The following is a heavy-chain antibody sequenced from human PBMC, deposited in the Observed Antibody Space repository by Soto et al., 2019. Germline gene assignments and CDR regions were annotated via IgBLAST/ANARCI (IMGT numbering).Heavy chain of an antibody. V-gene: IGHV4-39*01. CDR2: IYYSGST. D-gene: IGHD3-10*01. CDR1: GGSISSSSYY. J-gene: IGHJ6*02. Sequence: QLQLQESGPGLVKPSETLSLTCTVSGGSISSSSYYWGWIRQPPGKGLEWIGSIYYSGSTYYNPSLKSRVTISVDTSKNQFSLKLSSVTAADTAVYYCASVSPGRHRYYYYYYGMDVWGQGTTVTVSS. CDR3: ASVSPGRHRYYYYYYGMDV.